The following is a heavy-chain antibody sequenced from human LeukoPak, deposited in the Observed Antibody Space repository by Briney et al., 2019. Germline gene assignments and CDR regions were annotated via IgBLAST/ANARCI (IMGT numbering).Heavy chain of an antibody. CDR2: ISGTGHST. J-gene: IGHJ4*02. CDR3: ARDQFRDYFRGADY. CDR1: GFTFSSNA. V-gene: IGHV3-23*01. D-gene: IGHD3-16*01. Sequence: GGSLRLSCAASGFTFSSNAMTWVRQAPGKGLEWVSGISGTGHSTYYADPVKGRFTISRDNSKNTLYLQFNSLRVDDTAVYYCARDQFRDYFRGADYWGQGTLVTVSS.